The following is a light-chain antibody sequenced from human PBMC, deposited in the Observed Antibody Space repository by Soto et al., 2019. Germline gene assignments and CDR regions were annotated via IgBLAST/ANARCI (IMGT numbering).Light chain of an antibody. J-gene: IGLJ2*01. CDR1: NSDIGRYNY. V-gene: IGLV2-14*01. CDR2: EVI. Sequence: QSVLTQPASVSGSPGQSITISCTGTNSDIGRYNYVSWHQQYPGKAPKLLSFEVIHRPSGVSDRFSGSKSGSKASLTISGLQAEDEADYYCSSYTSMDTVIFGGGTKVTVL. CDR3: SSYTSMDTVI.